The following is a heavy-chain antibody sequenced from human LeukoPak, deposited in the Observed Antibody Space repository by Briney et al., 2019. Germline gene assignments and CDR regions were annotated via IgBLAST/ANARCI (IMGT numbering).Heavy chain of an antibody. CDR3: WRYRRDNTYFLDY. Sequence: PSETLSLTCAVSGVSINGHYWSWIRQPPGERLEWIGYIYDTGAANYNPSLRNRRIMSVDTSNNKFSLSLRSVIAADTAAYFCWRYRRDNTYFLDYWGQGTLVTVFS. D-gene: IGHD2-2*02. J-gene: IGHJ4*01. V-gene: IGHV4-59*11. CDR2: IYDTGAA. CDR1: GVSINGHY.